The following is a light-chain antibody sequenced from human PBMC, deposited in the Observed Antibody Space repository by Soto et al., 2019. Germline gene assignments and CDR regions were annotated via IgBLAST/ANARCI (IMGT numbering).Light chain of an antibody. V-gene: IGKV2-24*01. CDR2: KVS. J-gene: IGKJ1*01. CDR3: VQATQFPWT. Sequence: IVLTQTPLYSAVVLGQPVSIFCRSSESLVYNEGYTYLSWLHQRPGQPPRLLLYKVSNRLSGVPDRFSGRGAVTDFTLRINRVEADDVGLYFCVQATQFPWTFGQGTRVDIK. CDR1: ESLVYNEGYTY.